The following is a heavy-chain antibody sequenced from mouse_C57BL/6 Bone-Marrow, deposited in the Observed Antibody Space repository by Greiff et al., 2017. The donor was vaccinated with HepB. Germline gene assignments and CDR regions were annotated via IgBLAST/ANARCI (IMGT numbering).Heavy chain of an antibody. V-gene: IGHV1-82*01. D-gene: IGHD2-2*01. Sequence: VQLQQSGPELVKPGASVKISCKASGYAFSSSWMNWVKQRPGKGLEWIGRIYPGDGDTNYNGKFKGKATLTADKSSSTAYMQLSSPTSEDSAVYFCASPYGYDGGYAMDYWGQGTSVTVSS. J-gene: IGHJ4*01. CDR1: GYAFSSSW. CDR2: IYPGDGDT. CDR3: ASPYGYDGGYAMDY.